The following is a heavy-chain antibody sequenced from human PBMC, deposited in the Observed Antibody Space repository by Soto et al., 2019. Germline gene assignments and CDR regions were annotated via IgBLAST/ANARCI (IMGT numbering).Heavy chain of an antibody. CDR3: ARVLYYYDSSGYYGY. J-gene: IGHJ4*02. D-gene: IGHD3-22*01. V-gene: IGHV3-21*01. CDR1: GFAFGSYS. Sequence: GGSLRLSCAASGFAFGSYSMNWVRQAPGKGLEWVSSISSSSSYIYYADSVKGRFTISRDNAKNSLYLQMNSLRAEDTAVYYCARVLYYYDSSGYYGYWGQGTLVTVSS. CDR2: ISSSSSYI.